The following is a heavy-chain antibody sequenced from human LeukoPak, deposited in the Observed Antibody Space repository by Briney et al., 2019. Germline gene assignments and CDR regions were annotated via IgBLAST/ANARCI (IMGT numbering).Heavy chain of an antibody. J-gene: IGHJ3*01. CDR1: GFTFDDFT. CDR2: ISWDSSST. Sequence: LTGGSLRLSCVASGFTFDDFTMHWVRQRPGKGLEWVSLISWDSSSTYFTDSVKGRFTISRDNTKNSLYLQMNSLTTEDTAFYYCAKDGRQGAYDVWGQGTLVTVSS. CDR3: AKDGRQGAYDV. D-gene: IGHD2-21*01. V-gene: IGHV3-43*01.